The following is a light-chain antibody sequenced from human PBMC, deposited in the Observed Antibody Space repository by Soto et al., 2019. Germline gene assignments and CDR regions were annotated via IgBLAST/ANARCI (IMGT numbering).Light chain of an antibody. V-gene: IGLV2-14*01. CDR1: SSDVGGYNF. CDR3: SSYTSSTTPYV. CDR2: DVN. Sequence: QPVLTQPASVSGSPGQSITISCTGTSSDVGGYNFVSWYQQHPGKAPKLIIYDVNNRPSGVPARFSGSKSGNTASLTISGLQAEDESDYYCSSYTSSTTPYVFGTGTKLTVL. J-gene: IGLJ1*01.